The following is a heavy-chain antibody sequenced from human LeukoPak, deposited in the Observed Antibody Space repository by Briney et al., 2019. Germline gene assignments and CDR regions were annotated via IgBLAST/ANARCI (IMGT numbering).Heavy chain of an antibody. Sequence: SSVKVSCQASGGSFSRYSIRWVRQAPGQGLEGMERIIPNLGIANYAQKFQGRVTITADKSTSTAYMDLSSLRSEDTGVYFCARGTPGYSYGYSDGGRGTVVSVFS. CDR3: ARGTPGYSYGYSD. CDR1: GGSFSRYS. D-gene: IGHD5-18*01. J-gene: IGHJ2*01. CDR2: IIPNLGIA. V-gene: IGHV1-69*04.